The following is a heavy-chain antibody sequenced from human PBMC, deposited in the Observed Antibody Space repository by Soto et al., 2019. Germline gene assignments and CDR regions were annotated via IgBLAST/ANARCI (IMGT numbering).Heavy chain of an antibody. Sequence: QVQLVQSGAEVKMPGASVKVSCRSSGYRFSDYGISWVRQAPGQGLEWLGWISVYSGDTNYAQKFQGRVTTTTDTSTSTVYMELRSLTSDDTALYYCARDRSSSDYWAQGTLLTVSS. V-gene: IGHV1-18*01. CDR3: ARDRSSSDY. CDR2: ISVYSGDT. CDR1: GYRFSDYG. J-gene: IGHJ4*02. D-gene: IGHD6-13*01.